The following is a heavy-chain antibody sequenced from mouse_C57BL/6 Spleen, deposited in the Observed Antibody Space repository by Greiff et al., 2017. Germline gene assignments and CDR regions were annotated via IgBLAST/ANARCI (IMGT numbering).Heavy chain of an antibody. CDR1: GYAFSSSW. CDR2: IYPGDGDT. CDR3: VDGYPYAMDY. D-gene: IGHD2-3*01. Sequence: QVQLQQSGPELVKPGASVKFSCKASGYAFSSSWMNWVKQRPGKGLEWIGRIYPGDGDTNYNGKFKGKATLTADKSSSTAYMQLSSLTSEDSAVYFCVDGYPYAMDYWGQGTSVTVSS. J-gene: IGHJ4*01. V-gene: IGHV1-82*01.